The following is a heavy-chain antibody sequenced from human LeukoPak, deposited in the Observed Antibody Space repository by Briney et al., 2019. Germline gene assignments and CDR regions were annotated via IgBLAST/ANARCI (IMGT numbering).Heavy chain of an antibody. V-gene: IGHV3-74*01. CDR2: INSDGSST. J-gene: IGHJ4*02. CDR3: ARDLSEYGWFGELYY. D-gene: IGHD3-10*01. Sequence: GGSLRLSCAASGFTFSSYWMHWVRQAPGKGLVLVSRINSDGSSTNYADSVKGRFTISRDNAKNTLYLQMNSLRAEDTAVYYCARDLSEYGWFGELYYWGQGTLVTVSS. CDR1: GFTFSSYW.